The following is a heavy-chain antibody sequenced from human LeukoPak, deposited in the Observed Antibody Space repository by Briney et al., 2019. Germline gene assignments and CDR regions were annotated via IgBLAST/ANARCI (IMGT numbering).Heavy chain of an antibody. CDR3: ARALSSSWYYWDAFDI. CDR2: IYSGGST. J-gene: IGHJ3*02. D-gene: IGHD6-13*01. V-gene: IGHV3-53*01. CDR1: GGSISSSNYY. Sequence: ETLSLTCTVSGGSISSSNYYWGWIRQPPGKGLEWVSVIYSGGSTYYADSVKGRFTISRDNSKNTLYLQMNSLRAEDTAVYYCARALSSSWYYWDAFDIWGQGTMVTVSS.